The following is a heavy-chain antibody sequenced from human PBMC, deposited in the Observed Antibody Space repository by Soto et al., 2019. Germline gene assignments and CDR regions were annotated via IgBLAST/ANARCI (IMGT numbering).Heavy chain of an antibody. V-gene: IGHV3-30*04. D-gene: IGHD1-26*01. Sequence: QEILVESGGGVVQSGTSLRLSCAASGFTFSSVAMHWVRQAPGKGLEWVSVISFNGLSQFYADSVRGRVTVSKDNSKNAHYLQIDSLRPDDTAGDVWGRGGRGLRGAFDVWGQGTEVSVS. CDR3: GRGGRGLRGAFDV. J-gene: IGHJ3*01. CDR2: ISFNGLSQ. CDR1: GFTFSSVA.